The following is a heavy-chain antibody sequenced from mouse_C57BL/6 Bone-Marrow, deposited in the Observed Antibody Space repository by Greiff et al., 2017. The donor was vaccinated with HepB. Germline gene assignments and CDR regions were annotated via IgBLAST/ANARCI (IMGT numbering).Heavy chain of an antibody. Sequence: EVKLVDSGGGLVKPGGSLKLSCAASGFTFSSYAMSWVRQTPEKRLEWVATISDGGSYTYYPDNVKGRFTISRDNAKNNLYLQMSHLKSEDTAMYYCAREGLGRPFAYWGQGTLVTVSA. D-gene: IGHD4-1*01. J-gene: IGHJ3*01. CDR2: ISDGGSYT. V-gene: IGHV5-4*01. CDR1: GFTFSSYA. CDR3: AREGLGRPFAY.